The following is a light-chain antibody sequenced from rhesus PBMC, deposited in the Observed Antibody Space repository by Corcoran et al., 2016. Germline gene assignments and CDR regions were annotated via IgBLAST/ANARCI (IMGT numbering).Light chain of an antibody. Sequence: DIQMTQSPSSLSASVVDTVTITCRASQGISSYVNWFQQKPGKAPKLLIYDASSLESGVPSRFSGSGSGTDFTLTISSLQPEDFAAYYCLQHNSYPHSFGQGTKVEIK. J-gene: IGKJ2*01. CDR2: DAS. CDR3: LQHNSYPHS. V-gene: IGKV1-28*03. CDR1: QGISSY.